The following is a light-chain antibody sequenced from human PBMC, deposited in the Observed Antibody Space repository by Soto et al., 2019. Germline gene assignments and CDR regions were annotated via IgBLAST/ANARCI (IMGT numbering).Light chain of an antibody. CDR2: GAS. CDR3: LQDFSYPRT. V-gene: IGKV1-6*01. CDR1: QGIRTD. Sequence: AVQLTQSPSSLSASVGDRGTITCRASQGIRTDLGWYQQSPGKAPKVLIVGASTLQSGVPSRFSGSGSGTDFTLTISSLQPEDSATYYCLQDFSYPRTFGQGTKVDIK. J-gene: IGKJ1*01.